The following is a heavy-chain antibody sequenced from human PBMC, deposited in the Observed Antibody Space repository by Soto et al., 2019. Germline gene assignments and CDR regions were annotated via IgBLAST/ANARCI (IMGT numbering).Heavy chain of an antibody. J-gene: IGHJ6*02. D-gene: IGHD3-10*01. CDR1: GLTVSANY. CDR2: IYNDGNT. CDR3: VRPFPSGRNYGMDV. V-gene: IGHV3-53*01. Sequence: GGSLRLSCAASGLTVSANYMSWVRQAPGKGLEWVSVIYNDGNTYYADSVKGRFAISRDASKNTLYLQMDSLGAEDTAVYYCVRPFPSGRNYGMDVWGQGTTVTVSS.